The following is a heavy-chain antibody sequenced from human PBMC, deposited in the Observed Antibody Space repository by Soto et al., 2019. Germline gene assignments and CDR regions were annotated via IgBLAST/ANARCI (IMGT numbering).Heavy chain of an antibody. J-gene: IGHJ4*02. V-gene: IGHV4-4*02. Sequence: QVQLQESGPGLVMPSGTLSLTCAVAGASIGSADWWNWVRQPPGKGLEWIGEIYHGGTTIYNPSLKSRVTISVDESKNHFSLKLNSVTAADTAVYYCARDFKATNDAWAFDYWGQGTLVTVSS. D-gene: IGHD3-16*01. CDR3: ARDFKATNDAWAFDY. CDR2: IYHGGTT. CDR1: GASIGSADW.